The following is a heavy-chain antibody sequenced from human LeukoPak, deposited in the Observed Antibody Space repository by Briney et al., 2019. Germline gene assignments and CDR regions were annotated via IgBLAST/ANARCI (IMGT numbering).Heavy chain of an antibody. Sequence: SETLSLTCTVSGGSISSGDYYWSWIRQPPGKGLEWSGYIYHSGNTYYNPSLKSRLTISVDTPRNQFSLKLRSVTAADTAVYYCARGGTRITIVGVVINDFDYWGQGTLVTVSS. CDR3: ARGGTRITIVGVVINDFDY. V-gene: IGHV4-30-4*08. CDR1: GGSISSGDYY. CDR2: IYHSGNT. J-gene: IGHJ4*02. D-gene: IGHD3-3*01.